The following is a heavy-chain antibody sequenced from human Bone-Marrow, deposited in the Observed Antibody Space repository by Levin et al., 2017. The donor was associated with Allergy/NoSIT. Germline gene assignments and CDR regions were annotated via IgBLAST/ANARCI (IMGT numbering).Heavy chain of an antibody. CDR1: GFTFSSYS. D-gene: IGHD2-15*01. V-gene: IGHV3-21*01. CDR2: ISSSSSYI. J-gene: IGHJ4*02. CDR3: ARGAVRYCSGGSCPLDY. Sequence: GGSLRLSFAASGFTFSSYSMNWVRQAPGKGLEWVSSISSSSSYIYYADSVKGRFTISRDNAKNSLYLLMNSLRAEDTALYYCARGAVRYCSGGSCPLDYWGQGTLVTVSS.